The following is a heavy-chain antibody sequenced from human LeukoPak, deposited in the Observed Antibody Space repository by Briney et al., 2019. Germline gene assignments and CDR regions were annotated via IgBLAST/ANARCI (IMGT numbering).Heavy chain of an antibody. CDR1: GYTFTSYY. Sequence: GASVNVSCKASGYTFTSYYMHWVRQAPGQGLEWMGIINPSGGSTSYAQKFQGRVTMTRDTSTSTVYMELSSLRSEDTAVYYCARQSSDYDFWSGYYWGYYYGMDVWGQGTTVTVSS. CDR3: ARQSSDYDFWSGYYWGYYYGMDV. CDR2: INPSGGST. D-gene: IGHD3-3*01. V-gene: IGHV1-46*01. J-gene: IGHJ6*02.